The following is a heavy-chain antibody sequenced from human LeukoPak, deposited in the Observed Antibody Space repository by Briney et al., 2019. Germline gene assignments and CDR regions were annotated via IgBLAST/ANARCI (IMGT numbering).Heavy chain of an antibody. CDR1: DYNFTNFW. CDR2: IYPGDSDT. CDR3: ARLAAGTDWSAFHI. Sequence: GESLKISCTGSDYNFTNFWVAWVRQMPGKGLGWMGIIYPGDSDTRYSPSFRGQVTISADKSISAAYLQWNSLKTSDSGMYFCARLAAGTDWSAFHIWGQGTMVTVSS. J-gene: IGHJ3*02. V-gene: IGHV5-51*01. D-gene: IGHD3-3*01.